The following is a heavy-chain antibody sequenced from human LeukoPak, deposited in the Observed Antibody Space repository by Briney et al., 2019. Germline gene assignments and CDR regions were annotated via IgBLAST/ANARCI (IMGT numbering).Heavy chain of an antibody. CDR3: ARDYDSSGYYSGCFDY. CDR2: ISGSGGST. CDR1: GFTFSNYA. D-gene: IGHD3-22*01. V-gene: IGHV3-23*01. Sequence: PGGSLRLSCAASGFTFSNYAMSWVRQAPGKGLEWVSAISGSGGSTYYADSVKGRFTISRDISKNTLYLQMNSLRAEDTAVYYCARDYDSSGYYSGCFDYWGQGTLVTVPS. J-gene: IGHJ4*02.